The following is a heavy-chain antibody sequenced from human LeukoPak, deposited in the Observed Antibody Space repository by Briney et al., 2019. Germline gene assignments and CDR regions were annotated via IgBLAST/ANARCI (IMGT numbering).Heavy chain of an antibody. CDR2: ISSSSSTI. Sequence: GGSLRLSCAASGFTFNNHYMTWVRQAPGKGLEWVSYISSSSSTIYYADSVKGRFTISRDNAKNSLYLQMNSLRDEDTAVYYCARDRMGGSYYYYGMDVWGQGTTVTVSS. CDR3: ARDRMGGSYYYYGMDV. D-gene: IGHD3-10*01. V-gene: IGHV3-48*02. CDR1: GFTFNNHY. J-gene: IGHJ6*02.